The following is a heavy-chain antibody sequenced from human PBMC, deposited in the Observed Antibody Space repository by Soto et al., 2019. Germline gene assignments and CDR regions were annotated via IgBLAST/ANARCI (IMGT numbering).Heavy chain of an antibody. D-gene: IGHD6-19*01. V-gene: IGHV1-69*01. CDR1: RVAFSKFI. J-gene: IGHJ6*02. CDR3: AKGRYSSPMGYYYGMDV. CDR2: IIPIFGTA. Sequence: QAQLEQSGGEVKKTGSSVKVSCKASRVAFSKFIVTWVRQAPGLGLEWVRGIIPIFGTANYAQKFTGRVTITADESTSTSYMEVNNLRSEDTAVYYCAKGRYSSPMGYYYGMDVWGQGTTVTVSS.